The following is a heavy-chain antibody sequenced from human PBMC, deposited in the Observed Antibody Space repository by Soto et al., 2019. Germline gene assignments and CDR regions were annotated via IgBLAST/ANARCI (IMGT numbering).Heavy chain of an antibody. D-gene: IGHD3-9*01. CDR3: ATSRRYFDWQGRWGYYGMDV. CDR1: GYTLTELS. J-gene: IGHJ6*02. V-gene: IGHV1-24*01. CDR2: FDPEDGET. Sequence: VSVKVSCKVSGYTLTELSRRWVRQAPGKGLEWMGGFDPEDGETIYAQKFQGRVTMTEDTSTDTAYMELSSLRSEDTAVYYCATSRRYFDWQGRWGYYGMDVWGQGTTVTVSS.